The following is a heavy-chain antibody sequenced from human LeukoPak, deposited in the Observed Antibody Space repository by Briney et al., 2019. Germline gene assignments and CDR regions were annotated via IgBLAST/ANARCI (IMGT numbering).Heavy chain of an antibody. V-gene: IGHV4-34*01. CDR3: ARGRFTIFGVVINDFDY. D-gene: IGHD3-3*01. J-gene: IGHJ4*02. CDR2: INHSGST. Sequence: PSVTLSLTCAVYGGSFSGYYWSWIRQPPGKGLEWIGEINHSGSTNYNPSLKSRVTMSVDTSKNQFSLKLSSVTAADTAVYYCARGRFTIFGVVINDFDYWGQGTLVTVSS. CDR1: GGSFSGYY.